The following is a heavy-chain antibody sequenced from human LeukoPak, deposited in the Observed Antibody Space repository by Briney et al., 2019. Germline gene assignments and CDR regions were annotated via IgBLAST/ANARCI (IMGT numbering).Heavy chain of an antibody. D-gene: IGHD1-26*01. CDR3: AKDQDSGSYFGY. CDR1: GFTFDDYA. J-gene: IGHJ4*02. Sequence: GRSLRLSFAASGFTFDDYAMHWVRQAPGKGLEWVSGISWNSGSIGYADSVKGRFTISRDNAKNSLYLQMNSLRAEDTALYYCAKDQDSGSYFGYWGQGTLVTVSS. V-gene: IGHV3-9*01. CDR2: ISWNSGSI.